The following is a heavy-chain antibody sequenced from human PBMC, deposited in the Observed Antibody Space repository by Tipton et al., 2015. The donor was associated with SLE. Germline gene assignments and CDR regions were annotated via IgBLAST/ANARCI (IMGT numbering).Heavy chain of an antibody. CDR2: TYSAGAT. D-gene: IGHD4-11*01. Sequence: GSLRLSCAASGFTLSSYAMTWVRQAPGKGLEWVSVTYSAGATDSADSVKGRLTISRDNSKNTLYLQMSGLRAGDTAVYYCTKMRSNDYYYYYIDVWGTGSTVTVS. CDR1: GFTLSSYA. CDR3: TKMRSNDYYYYYIDV. J-gene: IGHJ6*03. V-gene: IGHV3-23*03.